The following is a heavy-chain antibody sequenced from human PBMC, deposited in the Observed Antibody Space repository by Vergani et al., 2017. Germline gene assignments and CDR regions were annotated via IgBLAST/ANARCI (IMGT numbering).Heavy chain of an antibody. J-gene: IGHJ4*02. CDR3: AREDERITIFGVVRTFDY. CDR1: GGSISSYY. V-gene: IGHV4-4*07. Sequence: QVQLQESGPGLVKPSETLSLTCTVSGGSISSYYWSWIRQPAGKGLEWIGRIYTSGSTNYNPSLKRRVTMSVDTSKSQFSLKLSSVTAADTAVYYCAREDERITIFGVVRTFDYWGQGTLVTVSS. CDR2: IYTSGST. D-gene: IGHD3-3*01.